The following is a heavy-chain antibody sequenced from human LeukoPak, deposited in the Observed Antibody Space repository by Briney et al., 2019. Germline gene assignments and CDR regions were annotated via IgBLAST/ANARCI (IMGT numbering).Heavy chain of an antibody. Sequence: SETLSLTCTVSGGSISSYYWSWIRQPPGKGLEWIAYIYYRGSTNYNPSLKSRVTISVDTSKNQFSLKLSSVTAADTAVYYCAGGIAYCGGDCYPSIDYWGQGTLVTVSS. D-gene: IGHD2-21*02. V-gene: IGHV4-59*12. CDR3: AGGIAYCGGDCYPSIDY. CDR2: IYYRGST. CDR1: GGSISSYY. J-gene: IGHJ4*02.